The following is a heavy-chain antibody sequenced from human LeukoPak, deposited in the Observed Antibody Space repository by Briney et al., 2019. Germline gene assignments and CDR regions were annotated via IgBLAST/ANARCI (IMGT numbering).Heavy chain of an antibody. CDR1: GLTFSSYS. CDR2: ISSSSSYI. V-gene: IGHV3-21*01. D-gene: IGHD6-19*01. CDR3: ARLGTVAGHTFDY. Sequence: KPGGSLRLSCAASGLTFSSYSMNWVRQAPGKGLEWVSSISSSSSYIYYADSVKGRFTISRDNAKNSLYLQMNSLRAKDTAVYYCARLGTVAGHTFDYWGQGTLVTVSS. J-gene: IGHJ4*02.